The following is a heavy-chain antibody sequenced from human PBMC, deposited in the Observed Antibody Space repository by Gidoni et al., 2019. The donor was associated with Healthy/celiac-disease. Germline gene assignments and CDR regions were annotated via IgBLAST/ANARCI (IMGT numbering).Heavy chain of an antibody. CDR3: ARLTGSGSYYRKYDAFDI. Sequence: QVQLQESGPGLVKPSETLSLTCTVPGGSISSYYWSWIRQPPGKGLVWIGYIYYSGSTNYNPSLKSRVTISVETSKNQFSLKLSSVTAADTAVYYCARLTGSGSYYRKYDAFDIWGQGTMVTVSS. V-gene: IGHV4-59*08. CDR1: GGSISSYY. J-gene: IGHJ3*02. D-gene: IGHD3-10*01. CDR2: IYYSGST.